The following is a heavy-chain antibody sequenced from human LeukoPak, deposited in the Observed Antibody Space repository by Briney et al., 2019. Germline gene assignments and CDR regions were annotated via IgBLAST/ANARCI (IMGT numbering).Heavy chain of an antibody. CDR3: AIYDYGDSQDY. Sequence: PSETLSLTCAVYGGSFSGYYWTWIRQSPGKGLEWIGEINHSGSTNFNPSLKSRVTISVDTSKTQCSLKLSSVTAADTAMYYCAIYDYGDSQDYWGQGTLVTVSS. CDR2: INHSGST. CDR1: GGSFSGYY. J-gene: IGHJ4*02. V-gene: IGHV4-34*01. D-gene: IGHD4-17*01.